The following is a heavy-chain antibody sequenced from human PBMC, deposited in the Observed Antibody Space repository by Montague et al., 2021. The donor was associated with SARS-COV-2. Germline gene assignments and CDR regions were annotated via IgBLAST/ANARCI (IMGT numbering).Heavy chain of an antibody. J-gene: IGHJ6*02. CDR1: GGSVSSGSYY. V-gene: IGHV4-61*01. D-gene: IGHD3-3*01. CDR3: ARDPWRITIFGVVTRYGMDG. Sequence: SETLSLTCTVSGGSVSSGSYYWSWIRQPPGKGPEWIGYIYYSGSTNYNPSLKSRVTISVDTSKNQFSLKLSSVTAADTAVYYCARDPWRITIFGVVTRYGMDGWGQGTTVTVSS. CDR2: IYYSGST.